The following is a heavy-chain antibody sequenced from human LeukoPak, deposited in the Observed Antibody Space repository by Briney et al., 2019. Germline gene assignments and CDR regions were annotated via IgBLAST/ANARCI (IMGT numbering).Heavy chain of an antibody. J-gene: IGHJ6*02. Sequence: PGGSLRLSCAASGFTFDDYAMHWVRQAPGKSLEWVAHISGDGGRTYYADSVKGRFTISRDNSKNSLYLQMNSLRTEDTALYYCAKVRVGDSYYDFWSGYYYYYGMDVWGQGTTVTVSS. V-gene: IGHV3-43*02. CDR3: AKVRVGDSYYDFWSGYYYYYGMDV. CDR2: ISGDGGRT. CDR1: GFTFDDYA. D-gene: IGHD3-3*01.